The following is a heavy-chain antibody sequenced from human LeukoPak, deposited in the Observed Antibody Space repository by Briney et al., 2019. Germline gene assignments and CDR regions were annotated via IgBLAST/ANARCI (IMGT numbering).Heavy chain of an antibody. V-gene: IGHV4-34*01. CDR2: VNHSGST. Sequence: SETLSLTCAVYGGSFSGYYWSWIRQPPGRGLEWIGEVNHSGSTNYNPSLKSRVTISIDTSKNQFSLKLSSVTAADTAVYYCARMNRGYSYGYLLGQNYYYYYYMDVWGKGTTVTVSS. J-gene: IGHJ6*03. CDR3: ARMNRGYSYGYLLGQNYYYYYYMDV. D-gene: IGHD5-18*01. CDR1: GGSFSGYY.